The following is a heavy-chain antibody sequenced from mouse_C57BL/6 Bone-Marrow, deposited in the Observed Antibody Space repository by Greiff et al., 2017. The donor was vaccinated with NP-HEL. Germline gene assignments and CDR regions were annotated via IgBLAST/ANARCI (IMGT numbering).Heavy chain of an antibody. Sequence: QVQLKQSGAELVKPGASVKLSCKASGYTFTSYWMQWVKQRPGQGLEWIGEIDPSDSYTNYNQKFKGKATLTVDTSSSTAYMQLSSLTSEDSAVYYCARGGTTVVNYAMDYWGQGTSVTVSS. D-gene: IGHD1-1*01. CDR2: IDPSDSYT. CDR3: ARGGTTVVNYAMDY. V-gene: IGHV1-50*01. J-gene: IGHJ4*01. CDR1: GYTFTSYW.